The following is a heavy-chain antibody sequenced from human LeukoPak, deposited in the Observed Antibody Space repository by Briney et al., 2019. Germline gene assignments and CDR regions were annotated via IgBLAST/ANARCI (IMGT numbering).Heavy chain of an antibody. CDR2: IYSGGTT. J-gene: IGHJ6*02. V-gene: IGHV3-66*01. D-gene: IGHD4-11*01. CDR3: ARSYSNHLFGMDV. CDR1: GFIVTSYY. Sequence: PGGSLRLSCEASGFIVTSYYMTWVRQAPGKGLEWVSVIYSGGTTYYADSVKGRVAISRDNSKNTVFLQMNSVRAEDTAVYYCARSYSNHLFGMDVWGQGTTVTASS.